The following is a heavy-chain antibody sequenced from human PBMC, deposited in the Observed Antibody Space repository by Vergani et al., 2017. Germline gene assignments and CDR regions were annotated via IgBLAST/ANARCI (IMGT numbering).Heavy chain of an antibody. V-gene: IGHV3-23*04. CDR1: GFTFSSYS. CDR3: AKGPLEWLFVDAFDI. J-gene: IGHJ3*02. D-gene: IGHD3-3*01. Sequence: EVQLVESGGGLVKPGGSLRLSCAASGFTFSSYSMNWVRQAPGKGLEWVSAISGSGGSTYYADSVKGRFTISRDNSKNTLYLQMNSLRAEDTAVYYCAKGPLEWLFVDAFDIWGQGTMVTVSS. CDR2: ISGSGGST.